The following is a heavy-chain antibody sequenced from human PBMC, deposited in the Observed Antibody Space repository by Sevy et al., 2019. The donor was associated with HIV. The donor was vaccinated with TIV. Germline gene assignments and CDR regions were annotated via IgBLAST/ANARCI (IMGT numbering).Heavy chain of an antibody. CDR1: GFTLNNYA. V-gene: IGHV3-23*01. CDR2: ISGSGGST. J-gene: IGHJ4*02. Sequence: GGSLRLSCAASGFTLNNYAMNWVRQAPGKGLEWVSGISGSGGSTYYADSVKGRFTISRDNSKNTLYLQMSSLRVEDTAVYYCAKDSYFDNTDFVYWGQGTLVTCSS. D-gene: IGHD3-22*01. CDR3: AKDSYFDNTDFVY.